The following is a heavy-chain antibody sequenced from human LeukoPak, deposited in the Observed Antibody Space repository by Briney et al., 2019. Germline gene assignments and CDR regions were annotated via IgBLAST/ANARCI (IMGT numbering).Heavy chain of an antibody. CDR2: IYHSGST. J-gene: IGHJ3*02. Sequence: PSETLSLTCAVSGGSISSSNWWSWVRQPPGKGREWIGEIYHSGSTNYNPSLKSRVTISVDKSKNQFSLKLSSVTAADTAVYYCASSFYYDSSGRAYAFDIWGQGTMVTVSS. CDR1: GGSISSSNW. CDR3: ASSFYYDSSGRAYAFDI. V-gene: IGHV4-4*02. D-gene: IGHD3-22*01.